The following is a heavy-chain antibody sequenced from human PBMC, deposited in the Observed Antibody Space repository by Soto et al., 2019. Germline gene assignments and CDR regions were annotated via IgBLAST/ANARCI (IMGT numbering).Heavy chain of an antibody. D-gene: IGHD1-26*01. J-gene: IGHJ4*02. Sequence: ASVKVSCKASGYTFTSYGMNWVRQAPGRGLEWMGWINPGNGNTKYSQKFQGRVIIERDTSKNQFSLKLSSVTAADTAVYYCARGSGSYRYFDYWGQGTLVTVSS. CDR1: GYTFTSYG. V-gene: IGHV1-3*01. CDR3: ARGSGSYRYFDY. CDR2: INPGNGNT.